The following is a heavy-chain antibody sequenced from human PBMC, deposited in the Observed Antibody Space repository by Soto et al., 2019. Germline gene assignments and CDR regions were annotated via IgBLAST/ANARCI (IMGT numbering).Heavy chain of an antibody. CDR2: ISAYNGNT. CDR3: ARRGGLFDYSNDDPPYYYYYYMDV. V-gene: IGHV1-18*01. D-gene: IGHD4-4*01. Sequence: ASVKVSCKASGYTFTSYGISWVRQAPGQGLEWMGWISAYNGNTNYAQKLQGRVTMTTDTSTSTAYMELRSLRSDDTAVYYCARRGGLFDYSNDDPPYYYYYYMDVWGKGTTVTVSS. CDR1: GYTFTSYG. J-gene: IGHJ6*03.